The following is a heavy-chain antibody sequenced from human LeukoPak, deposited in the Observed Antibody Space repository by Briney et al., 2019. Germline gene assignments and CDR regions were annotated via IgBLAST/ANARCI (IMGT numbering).Heavy chain of an antibody. V-gene: IGHV4-4*07. CDR1: GGSISSYY. D-gene: IGHD6-13*01. J-gene: IGHJ6*02. CDR3: AKVGQQQLVRGGMDV. Sequence: SETLSLTCTVSGGSISSYYWSWIRQPAGKGLEWIGCIYTSGSTNYNPSLKSRVTMSVDTSKNQFSLKLSSVTAADTAVYYCAKVGQQQLVRGGMDVWGQGTTVTVSS. CDR2: IYTSGST.